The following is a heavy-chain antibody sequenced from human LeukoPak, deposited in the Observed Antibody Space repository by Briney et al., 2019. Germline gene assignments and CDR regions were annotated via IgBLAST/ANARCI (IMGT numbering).Heavy chain of an antibody. V-gene: IGHV3-23*01. CDR3: AKGGTMQTYYYDSSGYPLSGY. Sequence: GGSLRLSCAASGFTFSSYAMSWVRQAPGKGLEWVSAISGSGGSTYYADSVKGRFTISRDNSKNTLYLQMNSLRAEDTAVYYCAKGGTMQTYYYDSSGYPLSGYWGQGTLVTVSS. J-gene: IGHJ4*02. CDR2: ISGSGGST. CDR1: GFTFSSYA. D-gene: IGHD3-22*01.